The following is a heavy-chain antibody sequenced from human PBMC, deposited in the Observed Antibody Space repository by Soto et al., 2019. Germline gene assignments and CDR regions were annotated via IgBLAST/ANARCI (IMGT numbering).Heavy chain of an antibody. CDR3: IRHDSNYDFWSGSPPRYGMDV. J-gene: IGHJ6*02. CDR1: GFTFSGSA. V-gene: IGHV3-73*01. Sequence: GGSLRLSCAASGFTFSGSAMHWVRQASGKGLEWVGRIRSKANSYATAYAASVKGRFTISRDDSKNTAYLQMNSLKTEDTAVYYCIRHDSNYDFWSGSPPRYGMDVWGQGTTVTVSS. CDR2: IRSKANSYAT. D-gene: IGHD3-3*01.